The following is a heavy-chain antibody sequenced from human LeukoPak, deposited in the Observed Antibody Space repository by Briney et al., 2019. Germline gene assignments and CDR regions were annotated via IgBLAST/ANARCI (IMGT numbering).Heavy chain of an antibody. D-gene: IGHD6-13*01. V-gene: IGHV4-34*01. CDR2: INHSGST. CDR3: ARLRGSSSWYYYYGIDV. J-gene: IGHJ6*02. CDR1: GGSFSGYY. Sequence: SETLSLTCAVYGGSFSGYYWSWIRQPPGKGLEWIGEINHSGSTNYNPSLKSRVTISVDTSKNQFSLKLSSVTAADTAVYYCARLRGSSSWYYYYGIDVWGQGTTVTVSS.